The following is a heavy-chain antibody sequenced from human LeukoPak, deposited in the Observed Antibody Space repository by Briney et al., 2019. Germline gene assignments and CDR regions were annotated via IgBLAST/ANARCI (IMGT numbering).Heavy chain of an antibody. CDR2: INHSGST. J-gene: IGHJ6*03. CDR3: ARAHSTMVRGRHYYYMDV. CDR1: GGSFSGYY. Sequence: KSSETLSLTCAVYGGSFSGYYWSWIRQPPGKGLEWIGEINHSGSTNYNPSLKSRVTISVDKSRNQFPLKLSSVTAADTAVYYCARAHSTMVRGRHYYYMDVWGKGTTVTVSS. D-gene: IGHD3-10*01. V-gene: IGHV4-34*01.